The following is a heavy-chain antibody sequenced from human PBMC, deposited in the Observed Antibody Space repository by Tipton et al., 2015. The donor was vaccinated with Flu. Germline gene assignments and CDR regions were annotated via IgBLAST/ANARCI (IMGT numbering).Heavy chain of an antibody. D-gene: IGHD4/OR15-4a*01. CDR3: ASRGASCIAYRAFQI. CDR2: INPNSGGT. J-gene: IGHJ3*02. CDR1: GYTFTGYY. Sequence: QLVQSGAEVKKPGASVKVSCKASGYTFTGYYMPWVRQAPGQGLEWMGWINPNSGGTNYAQKFQGRVTMTRDTSISTAYMELSRVRADYTAVYYWASRGASCIAYRAFQIWGQGTMVPGS. V-gene: IGHV1-2*02.